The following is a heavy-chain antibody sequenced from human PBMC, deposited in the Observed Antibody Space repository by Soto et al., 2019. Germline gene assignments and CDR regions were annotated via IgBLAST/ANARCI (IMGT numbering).Heavy chain of an antibody. CDR2: IYWDDDK. CDR1: GFSLSTSGVG. CDR3: AHSLWRGYKPWFDS. D-gene: IGHD3-3*01. Sequence: QITLKESGPTRVKPTQTLTLTCTFSGFSLSTSGVGVGWIRQPPGKALEWLALIYWDDDKRYSPSLKTRLTITKETSKNQVVLTMSNMDPVDTATYYCAHSLWRGYKPWFDSWGQGTLVTVSS. J-gene: IGHJ5*01. V-gene: IGHV2-5*02.